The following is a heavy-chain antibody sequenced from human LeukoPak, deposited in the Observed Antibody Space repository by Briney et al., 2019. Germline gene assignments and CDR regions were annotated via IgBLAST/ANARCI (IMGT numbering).Heavy chain of an antibody. CDR1: GGSISSGSYY. J-gene: IGHJ5*01. Sequence: SETLSLTCTVSGGSISSGSYYWSWIRQPAGKGLEWIGRIYASGNINYNPSLKSRVTISVDTSKNQFSLKLSSVTAADTAVYYCATGYEKLDSWGQGTLVTVSS. D-gene: IGHD2-15*01. CDR2: IYASGNI. CDR3: ATGYEKLDS. V-gene: IGHV4-61*02.